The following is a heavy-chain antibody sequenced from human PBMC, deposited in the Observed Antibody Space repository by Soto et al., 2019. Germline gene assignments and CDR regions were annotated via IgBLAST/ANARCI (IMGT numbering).Heavy chain of an antibody. CDR2: IYNSGYT. CDR3: AMSIGTRSGDY. Sequence: QLQLQESGPGLVKPSETLSLTCTVSGASMSSSDHYWGWIRQPPGKGLEWIGGIYNSGYTYYNPSLKSRVTISVDTSKNQFSLKLTSVTAADTAVYLCAMSIGTRSGDYWGQGTLVTVSS. D-gene: IGHD6-6*01. V-gene: IGHV4-39*01. CDR1: GASMSSSDHY. J-gene: IGHJ4*02.